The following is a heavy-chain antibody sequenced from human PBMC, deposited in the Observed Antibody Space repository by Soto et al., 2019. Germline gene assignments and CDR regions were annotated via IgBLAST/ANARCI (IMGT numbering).Heavy chain of an antibody. D-gene: IGHD1-26*01. CDR3: ARRARTYSYFDY. V-gene: IGHV4-39*01. J-gene: IGHJ4*02. Sequence: LSLTCTVSGFSISSSTYYWGWIRQPPGKGLEWIGSFYYRGSTYYNPSLKSRLTISVDTSKNQFSLKLISVTAADTAVYYCARRARTYSYFDYWGQGSLVTVSS. CDR1: GFSISSSTYY. CDR2: FYYRGST.